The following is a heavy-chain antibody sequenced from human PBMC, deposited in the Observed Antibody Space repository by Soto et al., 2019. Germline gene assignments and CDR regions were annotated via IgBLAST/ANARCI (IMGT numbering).Heavy chain of an antibody. CDR2: ISYDGSNK. V-gene: IGHV3-30*18. J-gene: IGHJ4*02. CDR3: AKALLAYCGGDCRGGVDY. CDR1: GFTFSSYG. D-gene: IGHD2-21*02. Sequence: QVRLVESGGGVVQPGRSLRLSCAASGFTFSSYGMHWVRQAPGKGLEWVAVISYDGSNKYYADSVKGRFTISRDNSKNTLYLQMNSLRAEDTAVYYCAKALLAYCGGDCRGGVDYWGQGTLVTVSS.